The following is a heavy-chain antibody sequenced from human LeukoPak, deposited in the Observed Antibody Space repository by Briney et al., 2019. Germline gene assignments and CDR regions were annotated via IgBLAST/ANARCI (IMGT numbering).Heavy chain of an antibody. CDR2: IIPIFGTA. J-gene: IGHJ4*02. Sequence: GASVKVSCKASGGTFSSYAISWVRQAPGQGLEWMGGIIPIFGTANYAQNFQGRVTITADEFTSTAYMELSSLRSDDTAVYYCARDRPGNSLEYWGQGTLVTVSS. D-gene: IGHD4-23*01. CDR3: ARDRPGNSLEY. CDR1: GGTFSSYA. V-gene: IGHV1-69*13.